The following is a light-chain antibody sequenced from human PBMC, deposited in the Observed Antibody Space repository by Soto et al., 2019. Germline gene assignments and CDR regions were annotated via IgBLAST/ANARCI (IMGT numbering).Light chain of an antibody. CDR1: QSVDSN. CDR3: QQYNNWPWT. Sequence: EVVMTQSPAILSVSPGDTATLSCRATQSVDSNLAWYQQKPGQAPRLLISGASTRATAIPARFSGSGSGTEFTLTISSLQSEDFAVYYCQQYNNWPWTFGQGTKVDIK. CDR2: GAS. J-gene: IGKJ1*01. V-gene: IGKV3-15*01.